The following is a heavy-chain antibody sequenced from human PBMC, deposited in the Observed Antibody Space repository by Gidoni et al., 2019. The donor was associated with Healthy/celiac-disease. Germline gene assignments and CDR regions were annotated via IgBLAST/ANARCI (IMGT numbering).Heavy chain of an antibody. CDR2: ISGSGGST. CDR1: GFTFSSDA. V-gene: IGHV3-23*01. J-gene: IGHJ4*02. Sequence: EVQLLESGGGLVQPGGSLRLSCAASGFTFSSDAMSWVRQAPGKGLEWVSAISGSGGSTYYADSVKGRFTISRDNSKNTLYLQMNSLRAEDTAVYYCAKLDPWMIVVVITNSEFLEKSFDYWGQGTLVTVSS. CDR3: AKLDPWMIVVVITNSEFLEKSFDY. D-gene: IGHD3-22*01.